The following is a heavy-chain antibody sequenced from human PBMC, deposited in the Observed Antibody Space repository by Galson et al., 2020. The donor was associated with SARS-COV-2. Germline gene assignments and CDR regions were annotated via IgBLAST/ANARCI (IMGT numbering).Heavy chain of an antibody. D-gene: IGHD3-16*01. V-gene: IGHV1-24*01. CDR2: FDPEDGET. CDR1: GYTLTELS. Sequence: ASVKVSCKVSGYTLTELSMHWVRQAPGKGLEWMGGFDPEDGETIYAQTFQGRVTMTEDTSTDTAYMELSSLRSEDTAVYYCATGPFPYLGIKANWFDPWGQGTLVTVSS. J-gene: IGHJ5*02. CDR3: ATGPFPYLGIKANWFDP.